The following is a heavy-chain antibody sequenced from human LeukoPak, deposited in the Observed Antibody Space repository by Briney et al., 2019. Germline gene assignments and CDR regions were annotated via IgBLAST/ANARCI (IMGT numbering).Heavy chain of an antibody. CDR3: ARSLYYYGSDSFDI. D-gene: IGHD3-10*01. CDR2: IYYSGST. Sequence: SETLSLTCTVSGGSISSSSYYWGWIRQPPGKGLEWIGSIYYSGSTNYNPSLKSRVTISVDTSKNQFSLRLTSVTAADTAVYYCARSLYYYGSDSFDIWGQGTMASVSS. J-gene: IGHJ3*02. CDR1: GGSISSSSYY. V-gene: IGHV4-39*07.